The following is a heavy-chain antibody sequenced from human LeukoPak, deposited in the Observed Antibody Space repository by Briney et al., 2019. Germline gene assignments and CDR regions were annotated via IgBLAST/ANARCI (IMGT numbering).Heavy chain of an antibody. D-gene: IGHD3-10*01. CDR1: GFPFRSFA. J-gene: IGHJ4*02. CDR3: AKDRGGY. Sequence: GGPLRLPCAASGFPFRSFALSWVGKAQGKGLEWVSAISGSGGSTYYADSVKGRFTISRDNSKNTLYLQMNSLRAEDTAVYYCAKDRGGYWGQGTLVTVSS. CDR2: ISGSGGST. V-gene: IGHV3-23*01.